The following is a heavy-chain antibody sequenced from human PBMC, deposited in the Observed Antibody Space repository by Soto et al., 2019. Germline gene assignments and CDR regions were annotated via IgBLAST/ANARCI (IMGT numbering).Heavy chain of an antibody. V-gene: IGHV4-4*07. CDR2: VYSTGGV. D-gene: IGHD1-26*01. CDR3: ARDLSGTGLDI. J-gene: IGHJ6*02. Sequence: QLQLHESGPGLVKPSETLSLTCNVSGDSIGRFYWSWIRQSAGKGLEWIGRVYSTGGVTYNPAHKGRVTISLDRSNNHVSLEMNSVTAADTAVYFCARDLSGTGLDIWGRGTRVSVSS. CDR1: GDSIGRFY.